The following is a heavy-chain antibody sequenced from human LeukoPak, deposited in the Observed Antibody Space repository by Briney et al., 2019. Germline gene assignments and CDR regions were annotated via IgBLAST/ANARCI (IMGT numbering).Heavy chain of an antibody. CDR1: GFTFSSYG. V-gene: IGHV3-33*06. D-gene: IGHD3-3*01. Sequence: GGSLRLSCAASGFTFSSYGMHWVRQAPGKGLEWVAVIWYDGSNKYYADSVKGRFTISRDNSKNTLYLQMNSLRAEDTAVYYCAKDKRFLEWLPSGMDVWGQGTTVTVSS. J-gene: IGHJ6*02. CDR2: IWYDGSNK. CDR3: AKDKRFLEWLPSGMDV.